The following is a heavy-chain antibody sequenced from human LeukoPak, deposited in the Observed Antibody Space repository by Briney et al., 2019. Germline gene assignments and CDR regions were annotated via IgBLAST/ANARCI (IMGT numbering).Heavy chain of an antibody. CDR1: GFTFSSYS. CDR2: ISSSSSTI. D-gene: IGHD5-12*01. Sequence: PGGSLRLSCAASGFTFSSYSMNWVRQAPGKGLEWVSYISSSSSTIYYADSVKGRFTISRDNAKNSLYLQMNSLRAEDTAVYYRARVNTLYSGYDRDYWGQGTLVTVSS. J-gene: IGHJ4*02. CDR3: ARVNTLYSGYDRDY. V-gene: IGHV3-48*01.